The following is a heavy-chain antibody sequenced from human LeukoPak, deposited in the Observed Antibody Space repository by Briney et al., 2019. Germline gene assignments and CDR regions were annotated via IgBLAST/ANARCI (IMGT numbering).Heavy chain of an antibody. D-gene: IGHD2-2*01. V-gene: IGHV3-21*01. Sequence: GGSLRLSCAASGFTFSSYSMNWVRQAPGKGLEWVSSISSSSSYIYYADSVKGRLTISRDNAKNSLYLQMNSLRAEDTAVYYCARGSTSCYGNCFDYWGQGTLVTVSS. CDR2: ISSSSSYI. CDR3: ARGSTSCYGNCFDY. J-gene: IGHJ4*02. CDR1: GFTFSSYS.